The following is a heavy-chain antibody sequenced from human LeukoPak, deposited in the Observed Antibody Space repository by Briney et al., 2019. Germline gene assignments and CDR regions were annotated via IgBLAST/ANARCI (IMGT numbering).Heavy chain of an antibody. V-gene: IGHV1-18*01. CDR3: ASPVRILYGDAFDI. D-gene: IGHD3-16*01. CDR2: ISAYNGNT. Sequence: GASVKVSCKASGYTFTSYGISWVRQAPGQGLEWMGWISAYNGNTNYAQKLQGRVTMTTDTSTSTAYMELRSLRSDDTAVYYCASPVRILYGDAFDIWGQGTMVTVSS. CDR1: GYTFTSYG. J-gene: IGHJ3*02.